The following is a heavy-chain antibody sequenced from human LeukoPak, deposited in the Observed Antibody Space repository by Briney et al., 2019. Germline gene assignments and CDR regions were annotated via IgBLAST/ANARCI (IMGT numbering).Heavy chain of an antibody. Sequence: ASVKVSCKVSGYTLTELSMHWVRQAPGKGLEWMGGFDPEDGETIYAQKFQGRDTITEDTSTDTAYMELSSLRSEDTAVYYCATASWRWLQFSFDYWGQGTLVTVSS. J-gene: IGHJ4*02. CDR1: GYTLTELS. D-gene: IGHD5-24*01. CDR2: FDPEDGET. V-gene: IGHV1-24*01. CDR3: ATASWRWLQFSFDY.